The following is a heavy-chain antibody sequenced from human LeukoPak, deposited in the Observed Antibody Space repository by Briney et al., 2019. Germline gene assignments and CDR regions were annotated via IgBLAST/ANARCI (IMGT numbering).Heavy chain of an antibody. CDR3: LNDFFDD. Sequence: SETLSLTCTVTGDSITRRSDYWGWVRQPPGKGLEWIGSIYYSGRTYYNPSLKSRVTISVDSSRNQFSLQFYCARNESVLGTTGLNDFFDDWGQGSLVTVSS. J-gene: IGHJ4*02. CDR2: IYYSGRT. V-gene: IGHV4-39*01. CDR1: GDSITRRSDY. D-gene: IGHD1-26*01.